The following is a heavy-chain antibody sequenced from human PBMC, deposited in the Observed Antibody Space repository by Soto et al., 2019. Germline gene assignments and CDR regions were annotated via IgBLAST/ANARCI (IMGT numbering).Heavy chain of an antibody. CDR2: INPNSGGT. V-gene: IGHV1-2*04. J-gene: IGHJ6*02. CDR1: GYTFTGYY. Sequence: QVQLVQSGAEVKKPGASVKVSCKASGYTFTGYYMHWVRQAPGQGLEWMGWINPNSGGTNYAQKFQGWVTMTRDTSISTAYMELSRLRSDDTAVYYFARTPNAGGGYGMDVWGQGTTVTVSS. CDR3: ARTPNAGGGYGMDV. D-gene: IGHD3-10*01.